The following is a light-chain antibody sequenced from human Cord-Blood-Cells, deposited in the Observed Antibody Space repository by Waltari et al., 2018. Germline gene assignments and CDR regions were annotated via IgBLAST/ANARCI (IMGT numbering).Light chain of an antibody. Sequence: EIVLTQSPGTLSLSPGERATLSCRASQSVSSSYLAWYQQKPGQAPMLLIYGASSRATGIPDRFSGSVSGTDFTLTISRLETEDFAVYYCQQYGSSTGTFGQGTKVEIK. CDR3: QQYGSSTGT. J-gene: IGKJ1*01. CDR1: QSVSSSY. CDR2: GAS. V-gene: IGKV3-20*01.